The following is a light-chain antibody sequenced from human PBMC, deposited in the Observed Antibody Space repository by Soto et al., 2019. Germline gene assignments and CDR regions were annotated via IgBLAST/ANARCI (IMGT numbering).Light chain of an antibody. CDR1: SSDIGRYNL. CDR2: EAT. V-gene: IGLV2-23*02. CDR3: SLYASTTTFM. J-gene: IGLJ3*02. Sequence: QSALTQPASVSGSPGQSITISCTGTSSDIGRYNLVSWYQQHPGKPPKLMIYEATKRPAGVSNRSSGYKSGNTASLTISGLQAEDAADYYCSLYASTTTFMFGGGTKVTVL.